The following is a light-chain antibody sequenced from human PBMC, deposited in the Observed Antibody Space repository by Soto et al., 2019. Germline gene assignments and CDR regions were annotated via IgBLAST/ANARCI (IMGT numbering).Light chain of an antibody. Sequence: EIMMTQSPPTLSVSPVERATLSCRASQSVSSSYLAWYQQKPGQAPRLLIYGASSRATGIPDRFSGSGSGTDFTLTISRLEPEDFAVYYCQQYGSSFGGGTKVDIK. J-gene: IGKJ4*01. CDR2: GAS. V-gene: IGKV3-20*01. CDR3: QQYGSS. CDR1: QSVSSSY.